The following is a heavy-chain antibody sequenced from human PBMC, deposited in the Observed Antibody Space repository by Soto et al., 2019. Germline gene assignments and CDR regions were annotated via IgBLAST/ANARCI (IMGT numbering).Heavy chain of an antibody. V-gene: IGHV3-23*01. D-gene: IGHD6-19*01. CDR3: AKIGLNIGCDY. CDR1: GFTFSDYG. CDR2: IGGSGVTT. Sequence: EVDLLESGGDLVQPGGSLRLSCAASGFTFSDYGMTWVRQAPGKGLEWVSSIGGSGVTTYYADSVKGRFTISRDNSKNTLDLQMSSLRAEDTAVYYCAKIGLNIGCDYWGQGTLVTVSS. J-gene: IGHJ4*02.